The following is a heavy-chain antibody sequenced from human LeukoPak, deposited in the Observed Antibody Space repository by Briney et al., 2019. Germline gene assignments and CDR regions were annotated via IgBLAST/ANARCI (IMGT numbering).Heavy chain of an antibody. CDR2: IYYSGST. CDR3: ARYYDSSGYYRYFDY. V-gene: IGHV4-31*03. Sequence: SQTLSLTCTVSGGSISSGGYYWSWIRQHPGKGLEWIGYIYYSGSTYYNPSLKSRVTISVDTSKNQFSLKLSSVTAEDTAVYYCARYYDSSGYYRYFDYWGQGTLVTVSS. D-gene: IGHD3-22*01. CDR1: GGSISSGGYY. J-gene: IGHJ4*02.